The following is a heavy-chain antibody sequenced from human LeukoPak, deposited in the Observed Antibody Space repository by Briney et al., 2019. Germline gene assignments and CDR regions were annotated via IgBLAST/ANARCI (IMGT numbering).Heavy chain of an antibody. V-gene: IGHV3-23*01. CDR3: AKDDSMHSSSWYAGDFDY. J-gene: IGHJ4*02. CDR1: QFNFNKFG. Sequence: GGSLRLSCATSQFNFNKFGMTWVRQAPGKGLEWVSAISGSGGSTYYADSVKGRFTISRDNSKNTLYLQMNSLRAEDTAVYYCAKDDSMHSSSWYAGDFDYWGQGTLVTVSS. D-gene: IGHD6-13*01. CDR2: ISGSGGST.